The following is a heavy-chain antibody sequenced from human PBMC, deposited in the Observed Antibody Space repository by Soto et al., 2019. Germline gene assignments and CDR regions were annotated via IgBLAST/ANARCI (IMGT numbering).Heavy chain of an antibody. CDR3: ARGGSSDWQVALDI. V-gene: IGHV4-34*01. Sequence: PSETLSLTCAVYAGSFSHYYWNWIRQSPGKGPEWIGKIKHSGSSNYNPSLRSRVSISVDMSKNQFSLRLTSVIAADTAVYYCARGGSSDWQVALDIWGQGTMVTVSS. J-gene: IGHJ3*02. D-gene: IGHD6-19*01. CDR2: IKHSGSS. CDR1: AGSFSHYY.